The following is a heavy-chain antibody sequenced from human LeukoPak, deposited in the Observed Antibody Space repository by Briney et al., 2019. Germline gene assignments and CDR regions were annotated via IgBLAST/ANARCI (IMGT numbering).Heavy chain of an antibody. Sequence: SETLSLTCAVYGGSFSGYYWSWIRQPPGKGLEWIGEINHSGSTNYNPSLKSRVTIPVDTSKNQFSLKLSSVTAADTAVYYCARGLIAAAGTYWFDPWGQGTLVTVSS. V-gene: IGHV4-34*01. CDR3: ARGLIAAAGTYWFDP. CDR2: INHSGST. D-gene: IGHD6-13*01. CDR1: GGSFSGYY. J-gene: IGHJ5*02.